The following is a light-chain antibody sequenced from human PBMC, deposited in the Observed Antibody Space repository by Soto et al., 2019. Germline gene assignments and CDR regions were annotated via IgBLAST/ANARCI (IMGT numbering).Light chain of an antibody. CDR2: YIS. CDR1: QSAGNF. Sequence: EIVMTQSPATLSVSPGETASLSCRASQSAGNFLAWYQQKPGQAPRLLIYYISTRATGITARFSGSGSGTEFTLTINSLQSEDSAVYYCQQHNQWPITFGQGKRLEIK. V-gene: IGKV3D-15*01. CDR3: QQHNQWPIT. J-gene: IGKJ5*01.